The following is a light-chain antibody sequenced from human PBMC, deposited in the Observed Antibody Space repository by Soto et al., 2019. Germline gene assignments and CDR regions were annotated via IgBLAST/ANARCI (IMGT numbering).Light chain of an antibody. CDR1: SSNIGGNP. J-gene: IGLJ2*01. CDR3: AAWDHNMNGVL. CDR2: SNH. V-gene: IGLV1-44*01. Sequence: QSAVTQPPSASGTPGQRVTISCSGSSSNIGGNPVNWYQQLPGTAPKLLIYSNHQRPSGVPDRFSGSKSGTSASLAISGLQSEDEADYYCAAWDHNMNGVLFGGGTKLTVL.